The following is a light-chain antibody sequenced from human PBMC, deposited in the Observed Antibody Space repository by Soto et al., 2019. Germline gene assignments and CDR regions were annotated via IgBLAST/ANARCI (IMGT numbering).Light chain of an antibody. CDR1: STDVGGYNS. V-gene: IGLV2-14*03. J-gene: IGLJ2*01. CDR3: SSYTSISASVI. Sequence: SALTQPASVSGSPGQSITISCTGSSTDVGGYNSVSWYQQHPGKVPKLVIYDVINRPSGISNRFSGSKSGNTASLTISGLQAEDEAHYYCSSYTSISASVIFGGGTKVTVL. CDR2: DVI.